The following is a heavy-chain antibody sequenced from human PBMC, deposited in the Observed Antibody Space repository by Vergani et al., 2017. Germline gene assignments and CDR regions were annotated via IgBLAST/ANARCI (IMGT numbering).Heavy chain of an antibody. D-gene: IGHD3-10*01. CDR2: IIPILGIA. J-gene: IGHJ5*02. CDR1: GGTFSSYT. Sequence: QVQLVQSGAEVKKPGSSVKVSCKASGGTFSSYTISWVRQAPGQGLEWMGRIIPILGIANYAQKFQGRVTITADKSTSTAYMELSSLRSEDTAVYYCARGLLWFGDQGWFDPWGQGTLVTVSS. CDR3: ARGLLWFGDQGWFDP. V-gene: IGHV1-69*02.